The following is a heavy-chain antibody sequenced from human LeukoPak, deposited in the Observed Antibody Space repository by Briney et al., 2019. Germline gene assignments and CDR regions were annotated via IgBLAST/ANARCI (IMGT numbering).Heavy chain of an antibody. D-gene: IGHD3-10*01. CDR1: GFTFSSYG. Sequence: GGSLRLSCAASGFTFSSYGMHWVRQAPGKGLEWVAVISYDGSNKYYADSVKGRFTISRDNSKNTLYLQMNSLRAEDTAVYYCAKSHGSGSYRLNNLYYWGQGTLVTVSS. CDR3: AKSHGSGSYRLNNLYY. CDR2: ISYDGSNK. J-gene: IGHJ4*02. V-gene: IGHV3-30*18.